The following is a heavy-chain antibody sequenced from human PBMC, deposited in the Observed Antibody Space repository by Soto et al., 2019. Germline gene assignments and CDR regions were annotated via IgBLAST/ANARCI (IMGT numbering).Heavy chain of an antibody. CDR1: GFTFSIYG. V-gene: IGHV3-30*18. CDR2: ISYDGSNK. CDR3: AKGEVLWIRSVDY. D-gene: IGHD5-12*01. Sequence: WGSLGFSCASSGFTFSIYGMHWVRQAPGKGLEWVAVISYDGSNKYYADSVKGRFTISRDNSKNTLYLQMNSLRAEDTAVYYCAKGEVLWIRSVDYWGQGTMVTVSS. J-gene: IGHJ4*02.